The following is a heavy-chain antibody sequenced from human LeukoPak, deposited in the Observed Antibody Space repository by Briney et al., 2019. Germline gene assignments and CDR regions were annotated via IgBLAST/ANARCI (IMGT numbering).Heavy chain of an antibody. D-gene: IGHD2-21*02. Sequence: ASVKVSCKASGYTFTSYGISWVRQAPGQGLEWMGWISAYNGNTNYAQKLQGRVTMTTDTSTSTAYMELRSLRSDDTAVYYCAREAPLAYCGGDCRSFDYWGQGTLVTVSS. J-gene: IGHJ4*02. CDR1: GYTFTSYG. V-gene: IGHV1-18*01. CDR3: AREAPLAYCGGDCRSFDY. CDR2: ISAYNGNT.